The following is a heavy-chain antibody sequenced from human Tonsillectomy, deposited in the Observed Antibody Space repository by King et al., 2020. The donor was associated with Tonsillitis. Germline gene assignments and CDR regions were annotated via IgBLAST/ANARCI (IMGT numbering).Heavy chain of an antibody. CDR1: GYSFPNYW. CDR2: INPSDSFT. J-gene: IGHJ5*01. D-gene: IGHD3-16*02. CDR3: ARIIMITFGGVLVGNWFYS. V-gene: IGHV5-10-1*01. Sequence: QLVQSGAEVKKPGESLKISCQGSGYSFPNYWIIWVRQMPGKGLEWMGRINPSDSFTDYSPSFQGHVTVSVEKSISNAYLHWSSLKSSDTAIYYCARIIMITFGGVLVGNWFYSWGQGTLVTVSS.